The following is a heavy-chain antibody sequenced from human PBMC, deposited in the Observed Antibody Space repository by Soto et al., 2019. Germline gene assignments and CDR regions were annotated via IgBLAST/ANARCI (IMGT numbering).Heavy chain of an antibody. D-gene: IGHD4-17*01. CDR1: GGSITSGAYY. CDR2: IFYSGST. J-gene: IGHJ3*02. Sequence: QVQLQESGPGLVKPSQTLALTCTVSGGSITSGAYYWTWIRQHPGKGLEWIGYIFYSGSTSYNPSLKSRVTISVDPSKNRFSLKVGSLTAADAAVYYCARGLDDAFHMWGQGTMVTVSS. CDR3: ARGLDDAFHM. V-gene: IGHV4-31*03.